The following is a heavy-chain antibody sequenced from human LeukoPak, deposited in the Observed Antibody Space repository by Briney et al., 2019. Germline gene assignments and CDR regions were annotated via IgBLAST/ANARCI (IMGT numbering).Heavy chain of an antibody. V-gene: IGHV3-74*01. D-gene: IGHD1-26*01. Sequence: GGSLRLSCAVSGFTLSNYWMHWDRQVPGEGPVWVSHINSDGSDTTYADSVKGRFTISRDNAKDTLYLQMNSLRAEDTAVYYCARSGSGYSHYYYMDVWGKGTTVTVSS. J-gene: IGHJ6*03. CDR3: ARSGSGYSHYYYMDV. CDR2: INSDGSDT. CDR1: GFTLSNYW.